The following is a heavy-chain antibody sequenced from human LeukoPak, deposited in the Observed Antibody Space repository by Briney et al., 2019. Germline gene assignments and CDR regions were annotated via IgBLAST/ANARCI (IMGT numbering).Heavy chain of an antibody. D-gene: IGHD3-10*01. CDR2: INHSGST. Sequence: SETLSLTCAVYGGSFSGYYWSWIRQPPGKGLEWIGEINHSGSTNYDPSLKSRVTISVDTSKNQFSLKLSSMTAADTAVYYCARHGPTYYYGSGSGIWMGRYFDYWGQGTLVTVSS. CDR3: ARHGPTYYYGSGSGIWMGRYFDY. V-gene: IGHV4-34*01. CDR1: GGSFSGYY. J-gene: IGHJ4*02.